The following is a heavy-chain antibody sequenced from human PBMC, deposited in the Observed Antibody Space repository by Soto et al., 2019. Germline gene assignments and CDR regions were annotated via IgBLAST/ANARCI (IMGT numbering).Heavy chain of an antibody. CDR3: SRDDGIQLWFGA. Sequence: GGSLRLSXAASGFTFSSYAMHWVRQAPGKGLEWVAVISYDGSNKYYADSVKGRFTISRDNSKNTLYLQMNSLRAEDTAVYYCSRDDGIQLWFGAWGQGTTVTASS. D-gene: IGHD5-18*01. CDR2: ISYDGSNK. CDR1: GFTFSSYA. V-gene: IGHV3-30-3*01. J-gene: IGHJ6*02.